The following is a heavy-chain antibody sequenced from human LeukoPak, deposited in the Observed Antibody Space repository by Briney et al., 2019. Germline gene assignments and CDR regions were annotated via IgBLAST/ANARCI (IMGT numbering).Heavy chain of an antibody. CDR1: GYIFTDNY. D-gene: IGHD3-3*02. CDR2: INPNSGAT. V-gene: IGHV1-2*02. J-gene: IGHJ4*02. CDR3: ARVPIYGVGVTDPLYY. Sequence: ASVKVSCKASGYIFTDNYMYWVRQAPGQGLEWMAWINPNSGATKYAQKFQGRVTLSRDTSISTAYMELSGLTSDDTAVYYCARVPIYGVGVTDPLYYWGQGTLVTVSS.